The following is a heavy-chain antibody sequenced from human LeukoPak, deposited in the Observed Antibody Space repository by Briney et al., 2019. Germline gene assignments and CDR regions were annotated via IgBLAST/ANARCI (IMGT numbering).Heavy chain of an antibody. CDR3: AREGMLYLSYYYYYMDV. CDR1: GDSVSSRSAA. Sequence: SQTLSLTCAISGDSVSSRSAAWNWIRQSPSRGLEWLGRTYYKSKWYSDYALSVKSRIIISADTSKNQFSLKLSSVTAADTAVYYCAREGMLYLSYYYYYMDVWGKGTTVTVSS. D-gene: IGHD2-8*01. J-gene: IGHJ6*03. CDR2: TYYKSKWYS. V-gene: IGHV6-1*01.